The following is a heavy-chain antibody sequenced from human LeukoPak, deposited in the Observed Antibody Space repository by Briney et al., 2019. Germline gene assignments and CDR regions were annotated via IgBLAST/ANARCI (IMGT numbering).Heavy chain of an antibody. V-gene: IGHV6-1*01. Sequence: SQTLSLTCAISGDSVSSNSAAWNWIRQSPSRGLEWLGRTYYRSKWYNDYAVSVKSRITISPDTSKNQFSLQLNSVTPEDTAVYYCARQFYHYDFWSGYYEAYYYMDVWGKGTTVTVSS. D-gene: IGHD3-3*01. CDR1: GDSVSSNSAA. CDR2: TYYRSKWYN. CDR3: ARQFYHYDFWSGYYEAYYYMDV. J-gene: IGHJ6*03.